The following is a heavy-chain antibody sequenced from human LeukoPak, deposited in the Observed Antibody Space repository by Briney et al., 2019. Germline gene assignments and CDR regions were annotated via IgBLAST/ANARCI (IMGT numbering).Heavy chain of an antibody. D-gene: IGHD2-15*01. V-gene: IGHV3-66*01. Sequence: GGSLRLSCAASGFSSSNYGMSWVRQAPGKGLEWVSVIYSGGSTYYADSVKGRFTISRDNSKNTLYLQMNSLRAEDTAVYYCARDFPPDGVYCSGGSCYHDYWGQGTLVTVSS. CDR1: GFSSSNYG. CDR2: IYSGGST. CDR3: ARDFPPDGVYCSGGSCYHDY. J-gene: IGHJ4*02.